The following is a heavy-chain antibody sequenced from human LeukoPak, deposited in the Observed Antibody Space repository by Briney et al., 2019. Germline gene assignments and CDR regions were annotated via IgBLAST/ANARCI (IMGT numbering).Heavy chain of an antibody. CDR2: IYYSGST. J-gene: IGHJ4*02. Sequence: SETLSLTCTVSGGSISSGGYYWSWIRQRPGKGLEWIGYIYYSGSTYYNPSLKSRVTISVDTSKNQFSLRLSSVTAADTAVYYCARDYGSGSYDYWGQGTLVTVSS. CDR1: GGSISSGGYY. CDR3: ARDYGSGSYDY. D-gene: IGHD3-10*01. V-gene: IGHV4-31*03.